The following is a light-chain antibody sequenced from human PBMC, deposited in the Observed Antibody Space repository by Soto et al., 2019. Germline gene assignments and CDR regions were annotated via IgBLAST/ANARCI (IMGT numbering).Light chain of an antibody. Sequence: DIQMTQSPSSLTASVGDRVTITCGASQNIRSYLNWYQQKPGKAPQLLIYATSSLQTGVPSRFSASGSGTDFSLVISDLQPEDSATYYCQQGYSSRWTSGRGTKVDIK. J-gene: IGKJ1*01. CDR3: QQGYSSRWT. CDR2: ATS. CDR1: QNIRSY. V-gene: IGKV1-39*01.